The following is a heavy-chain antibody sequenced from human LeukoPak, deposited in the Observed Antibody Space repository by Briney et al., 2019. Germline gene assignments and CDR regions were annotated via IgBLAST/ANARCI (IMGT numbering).Heavy chain of an antibody. CDR1: GGTFSSYA. D-gene: IGHD3-10*01. CDR2: IIPIFGTA. CDR3: AGWEYTMVRGVDY. Sequence: SVKVSCKPSGGTFSSYAISWVRQTPGQGLEWMGGIIPIFGTANYAQNFQGTVTITADKSTSTAYMELSCLRPEDTAVSYSAGWEYTMVRGVDYWGQGTLVTVSS. J-gene: IGHJ4*02. V-gene: IGHV1-69*06.